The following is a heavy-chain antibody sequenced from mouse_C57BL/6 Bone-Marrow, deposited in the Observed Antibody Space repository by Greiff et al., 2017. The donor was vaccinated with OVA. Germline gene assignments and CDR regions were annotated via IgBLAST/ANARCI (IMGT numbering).Heavy chain of an antibody. CDR2: IYPGDGDT. D-gene: IGHD1-1*01. V-gene: IGHV1-82*01. J-gene: IGHJ4*01. CDR1: GYAFSSSW. CDR3: ARDYGSHYYAMDY. Sequence: VMLVESGPELVKPGASVKISCKASGYAFSSSWMNWVKQRPGKGLEWIGRIYPGDGDTNYNGKFKGKATLTADKSSSTAYMQLSSLTSEDSAVYFCARDYGSHYYAMDYWGQGTSVTVSS.